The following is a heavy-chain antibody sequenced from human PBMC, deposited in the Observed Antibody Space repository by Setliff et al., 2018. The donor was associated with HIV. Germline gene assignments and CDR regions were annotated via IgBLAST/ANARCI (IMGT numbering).Heavy chain of an antibody. Sequence: GASVKVSCKASGGTFSSFGISWVRQATGQGLEWMGGITPMFGTAKYAKKFQGRVTITADESTSTVYMEMSSLRSEDTAVYHCAASTEMVTFGYSYSYMDVWGKVTTVTVSS. CDR1: GGTFSSFG. V-gene: IGHV1-69*13. CDR2: ITPMFGTA. J-gene: IGHJ6*03. D-gene: IGHD3-16*01. CDR3: AASTEMVTFGYSYSYMDV.